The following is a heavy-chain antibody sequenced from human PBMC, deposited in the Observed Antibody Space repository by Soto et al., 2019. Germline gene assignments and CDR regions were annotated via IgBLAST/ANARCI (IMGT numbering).Heavy chain of an antibody. CDR2: IHHSGNS. CDR3: ARGERQQQREY. J-gene: IGHJ4*02. CDR1: GDSISSDKW. Sequence: PSETLSLTCAVSGDSISSDKWCSWVRQPPGKGLEWIGEIHHSGNSNYNPSLKSRVIISVDKSKNQFSLNLSSVTDADTAVYYCARGERQQQREYWGQGTLVTVSS. D-gene: IGHD6-25*01. V-gene: IGHV4-4*02.